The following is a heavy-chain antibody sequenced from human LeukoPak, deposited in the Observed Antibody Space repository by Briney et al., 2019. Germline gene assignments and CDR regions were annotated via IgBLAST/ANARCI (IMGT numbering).Heavy chain of an antibody. CDR1: DFTVSTNY. CDR2: IYSGGKT. J-gene: IGHJ4*02. CDR3: ARVAAGKVIDY. Sequence: TGGSLRLSCAGYDFTVSTNYMNWGRQAPGKGQKWVSVIYSGGKTYYADSVKGRFTISRDNYTNTVYLQMNSLRAEDTAVYYCARVAAGKVIDYWGQGTLVIVSS. V-gene: IGHV3-53*01. D-gene: IGHD6-13*01.